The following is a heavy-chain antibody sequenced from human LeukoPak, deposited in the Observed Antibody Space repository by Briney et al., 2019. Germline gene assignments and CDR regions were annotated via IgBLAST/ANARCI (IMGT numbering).Heavy chain of an antibody. V-gene: IGHV3-48*01. J-gene: IGHJ1*01. CDR2: ISSSSSTI. Sequence: PGGSLRLSCAASGFTFSSYSMNWVRQAPGKGLEWVSYISSSSSTIYYADSVKGRFTISRDNAKNSLYLQMDSLRAEDTAVYYCARGSAPSILSSWGQGTLVTVSS. CDR1: GFTFSSYS. CDR3: ARGSAPSILSS. D-gene: IGHD2-21*01.